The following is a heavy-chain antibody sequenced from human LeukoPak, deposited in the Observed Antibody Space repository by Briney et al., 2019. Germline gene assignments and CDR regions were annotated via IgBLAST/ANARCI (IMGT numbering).Heavy chain of an antibody. D-gene: IGHD3-9*01. CDR2: ISSSGTAM. Sequence: PGGSLRLSCAASGFTFSDYYMSWIRQAPGKGLEWVSYISSSGTAMYYADSVKGRFTISRDNAQNSVYLQMNSLRAEDTAVYYCAKSRYPGYYDILTGYYNYYGMDVWGQGTTVTVSS. CDR3: AKSRYPGYYDILTGYYNYYGMDV. CDR1: GFTFSDYY. J-gene: IGHJ6*02. V-gene: IGHV3-11*01.